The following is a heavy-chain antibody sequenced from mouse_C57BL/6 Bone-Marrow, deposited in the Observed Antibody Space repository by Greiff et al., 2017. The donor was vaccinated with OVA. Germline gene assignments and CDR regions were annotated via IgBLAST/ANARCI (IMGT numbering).Heavy chain of an antibody. V-gene: IGHV1-85*01. Sequence: QVQLQQSGPELVKPGASVKLSCKASGYTFTSYDINWVKQRPGQGLEWIGWIYPRDGSTKYNEKFKGKATLTVDTSSSTAYMELHSLTSEDSAVYFCARKGDYGSSYENAMDYWGQGTSVTVSS. CDR2: IYPRDGST. CDR3: ARKGDYGSSYENAMDY. D-gene: IGHD1-1*01. J-gene: IGHJ4*01. CDR1: GYTFTSYD.